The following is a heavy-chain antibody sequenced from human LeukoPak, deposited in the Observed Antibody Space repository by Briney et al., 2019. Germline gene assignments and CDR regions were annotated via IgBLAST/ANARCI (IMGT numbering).Heavy chain of an antibody. CDR3: ASLQD. CDR2: INQDGSEK. J-gene: IGHJ4*02. Sequence: PGRSLRLSCAASGFTFSSYWRSWVRQAPGKGREWVANINQDGSEKYYVDSVKGRFTISRDNAKNSLYLQMNSLRAEDTAVYYCASLQDWGQGTLVTVSS. CDR1: GFTFSSYW. V-gene: IGHV3-7*01. D-gene: IGHD4-11*01.